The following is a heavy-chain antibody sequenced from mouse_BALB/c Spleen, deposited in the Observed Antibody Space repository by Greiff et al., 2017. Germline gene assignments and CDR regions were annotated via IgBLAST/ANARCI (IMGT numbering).Heavy chain of an antibody. V-gene: IGHV4-1*02. CDR2: INPDSSTI. D-gene: IGHD2-10*02. J-gene: IGHJ2*01. Sequence: CKASGVDFSRYWMSWVRQAPGKGLEWIGEINPDSSTINYTPSLKDKFIISRDNAKNTLYLQMSKVRSEDTALYYCAREEYALYFDYWGQGTTLTVSS. CDR1: GVDFSRYW. CDR3: AREEYALYFDY.